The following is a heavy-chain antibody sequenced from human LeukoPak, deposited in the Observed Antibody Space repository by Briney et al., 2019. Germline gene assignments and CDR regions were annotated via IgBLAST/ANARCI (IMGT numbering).Heavy chain of an antibody. V-gene: IGHV3-7*01. J-gene: IGHJ6*03. CDR2: IKQDGSEK. CDR1: GFTFSSYW. Sequence: PGGSLRLSCAASGFTFSSYWMSWVRQAPGKGLEWVANIKQDGSEKYYVDSVKGRFTISRDNAKNSLYLQMNSLRAEDTAVYYCARNRLNHYYYYMDVWGNGTTVTVSS. CDR3: ARNRLNHYYYYMDV. D-gene: IGHD1-14*01.